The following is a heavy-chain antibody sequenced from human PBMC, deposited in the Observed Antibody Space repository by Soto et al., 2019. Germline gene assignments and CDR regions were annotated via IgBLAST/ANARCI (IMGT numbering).Heavy chain of an antibody. V-gene: IGHV3-23*01. Sequence: GGALRLACAASGVTCSSYAMSWVREAPGKGLEWVSAISGSGGSTYYEDSVKGRFTISRDNSKNTLYLKMNSLRAEDTAVYYCATARGVVVPAAPLKYWGQGTMVTVSS. D-gene: IGHD2-2*01. J-gene: IGHJ4*02. CDR1: GVTCSSYA. CDR3: ATARGVVVPAAPLKY. CDR2: ISGSGGST.